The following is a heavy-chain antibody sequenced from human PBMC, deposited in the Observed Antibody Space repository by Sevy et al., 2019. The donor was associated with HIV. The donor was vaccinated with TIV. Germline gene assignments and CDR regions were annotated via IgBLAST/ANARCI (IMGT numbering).Heavy chain of an antibody. J-gene: IGHJ4*02. Sequence: GGSLRLSCAGSGFIFSSYDMNWVGQAPGKGLEWVSSISSSSSYISNADSVKGRFTISRDNAKNSLYLQMNSLRAEDTAVYYCARDYYGSGTYYRIFGYWGQGSLVTVSS. CDR3: ARDYYGSGTYYRIFGY. CDR1: GFIFSSYD. V-gene: IGHV3-21*01. D-gene: IGHD3-10*01. CDR2: ISSSSSYI.